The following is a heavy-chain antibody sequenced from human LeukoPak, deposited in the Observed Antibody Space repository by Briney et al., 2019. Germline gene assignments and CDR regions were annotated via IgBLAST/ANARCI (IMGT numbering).Heavy chain of an antibody. CDR1: GYTFTGYY. D-gene: IGHD1-14*01. V-gene: IGHV1-2*06. Sequence: ASVKVSCKASGYTFTGYYMHWVRQAPGQGLEWMGRINPNSGGTNYAQKFQGRVTMTRDTSISTAYMELSRLRSDDTAVYYCARVGSSGITGTTQIDYWGQGTLVTVSS. CDR3: ARVGSSGITGTTQIDY. J-gene: IGHJ4*02. CDR2: INPNSGGT.